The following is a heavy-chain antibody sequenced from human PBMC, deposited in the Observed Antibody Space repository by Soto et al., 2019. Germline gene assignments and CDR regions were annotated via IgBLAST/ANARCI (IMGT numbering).Heavy chain of an antibody. CDR1: GFTFSSYW. V-gene: IGHV3-7*03. D-gene: IGHD3-3*01. Sequence: PGGSLRLSCAASGFTFSSYWMSWVRQAPGKGLEWVANIKQDGSEKYYVDSVKGRSTISRDNAKNSLYLQMNSLRAEDTAVYYCARAQYYDFWSGYALGYWGQGTLVTVSS. J-gene: IGHJ4*02. CDR2: IKQDGSEK. CDR3: ARAQYYDFWSGYALGY.